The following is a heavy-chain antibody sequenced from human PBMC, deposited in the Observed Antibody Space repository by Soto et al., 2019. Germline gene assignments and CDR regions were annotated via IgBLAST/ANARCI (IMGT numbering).Heavy chain of an antibody. Sequence: KTSETLSLTCTVSGGSINYSYWTWIRQPPGKGLEWIGYISYTGSANYNASLKSRLTISVDTSKNQFSLKLSSVTAADTALYYCARVNYGDYYYGMGVWGQGTTVTVSS. D-gene: IGHD4-17*01. CDR1: GGSINYSY. CDR3: ARVNYGDYYYGMGV. J-gene: IGHJ6*02. V-gene: IGHV4-59*01. CDR2: ISYTGSA.